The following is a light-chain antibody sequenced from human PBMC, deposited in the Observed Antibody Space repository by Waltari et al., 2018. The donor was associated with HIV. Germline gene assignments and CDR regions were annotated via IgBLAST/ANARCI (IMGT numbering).Light chain of an antibody. CDR1: APNIGGNS. Sequence: QSLLTQPPSASGTPGQRVSISCSGSAPNIGGNSADWYQQFPGTAPKLLIYSSDQRPSGVPDRFSGSKSGTSASLAISGLQSDDEAIYYCAAWDDSLNGVIFGGGTKLTV. CDR2: SSD. V-gene: IGLV1-44*01. J-gene: IGLJ2*01. CDR3: AAWDDSLNGVI.